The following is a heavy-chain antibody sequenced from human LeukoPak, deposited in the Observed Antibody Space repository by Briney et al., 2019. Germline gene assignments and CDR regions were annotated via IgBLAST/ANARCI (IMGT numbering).Heavy chain of an antibody. V-gene: IGHV3-23*01. CDR1: GFTFSSYA. D-gene: IGHD6-19*01. CDR3: AKRGDSSGCWSCDDAFDI. Sequence: GGSLRLSCAASGFTFSSYAMSWVRQAPGKGLEWVSGISGSGGSTYYADSVKGRFTISRDNSKNTLYLQMNSLRAEDTAVYYCAKRGDSSGCWSCDDAFDIWGQGTMVTVSS. CDR2: ISGSGGST. J-gene: IGHJ3*02.